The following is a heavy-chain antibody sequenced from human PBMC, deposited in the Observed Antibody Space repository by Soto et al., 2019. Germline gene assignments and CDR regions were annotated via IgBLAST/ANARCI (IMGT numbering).Heavy chain of an antibody. J-gene: IGHJ4*02. CDR3: ARGGSWYTLAGVFDY. D-gene: IGHD6-13*01. CDR1: GGSISSGDYY. CDR2: IYYSGST. Sequence: KASETLSLTCTVSGGSISSGDYYWSWIRQPPGKGLEWIGYIYYSGSTYYNPSLKSRVTISVDTSKNQFSLKLSSVTAADTAVYYCARGGSWYTLAGVFDYWGQGTLVTVSS. V-gene: IGHV4-30-4*01.